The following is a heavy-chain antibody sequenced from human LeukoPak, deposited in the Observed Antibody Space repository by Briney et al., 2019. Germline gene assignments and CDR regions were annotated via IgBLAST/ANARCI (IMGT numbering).Heavy chain of an antibody. CDR3: ARAYCSGGSCYDWFDP. J-gene: IGHJ5*02. D-gene: IGHD2-15*01. CDR1: GGSISSGGYS. CDR2: IYHSGNT. V-gene: IGHV4-30-2*01. Sequence: PSETLSLTCAVSGGSISSGGYSWSWIRQPPGKGLEWIGYIYHSGNTYYNPSLKSRVTISVDRSKNQFSLKLSSVTAADTAVYYCARAYCSGGSCYDWFDPWGQGTLVTVSS.